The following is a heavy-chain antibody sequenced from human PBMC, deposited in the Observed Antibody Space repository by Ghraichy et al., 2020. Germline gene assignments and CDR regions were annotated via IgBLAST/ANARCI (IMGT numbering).Heavy chain of an antibody. CDR3: ARDGHVYNFDY. J-gene: IGHJ4*02. V-gene: IGHV3-74*01. CDR2: IKGDGSNT. D-gene: IGHD3-16*01. CDR1: GFTFSNYW. Sequence: GGSLRLSCAASGFTFSNYWMHWVRQVPGKGLVWVSRIKGDGSNTIYADSVKGRFSISRDNAKNTLDLQMNSLRAEDTAVYYCARDGHVYNFDYWGQGTLVTVSS.